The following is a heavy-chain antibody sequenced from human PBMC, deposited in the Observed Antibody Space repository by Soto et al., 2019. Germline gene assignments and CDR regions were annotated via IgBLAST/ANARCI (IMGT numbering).Heavy chain of an antibody. D-gene: IGHD3-10*01. V-gene: IGHV4-31*03. J-gene: IGHJ5*02. CDR1: GGSISSGGYY. CDR2: IYYSGST. CDR3: ARDRAPMVRGTAFDP. Sequence: QVQLQESGPGLVKPSQTLSLTCTVSGGSISSGGYYWSWIRQHPGKGLEWIGYIYYSGSTYYNPSLKSRVTISVDTSKNQFSLKLSSVTAADTAVYYCARDRAPMVRGTAFDPWGQGTLVTVSS.